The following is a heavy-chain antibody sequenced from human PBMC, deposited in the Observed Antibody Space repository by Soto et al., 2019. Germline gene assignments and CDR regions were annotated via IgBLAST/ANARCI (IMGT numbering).Heavy chain of an antibody. J-gene: IGHJ5*01. CDR3: AKGKISTTTYTSFDS. V-gene: IGHV3-64D*06. CDR2: ISTNGDST. Sequence: GSLRLSCSASGFVFSYYAIHWVRQAPGEGLEYVSGISTNGDSTFYADSVKGRFTISRDNSRDTLYLQMRSLRAEDTAIYYCAKGKISTTTYTSFDSWGQGTLVTVSS. CDR1: GFVFSYYA. D-gene: IGHD1-26*01.